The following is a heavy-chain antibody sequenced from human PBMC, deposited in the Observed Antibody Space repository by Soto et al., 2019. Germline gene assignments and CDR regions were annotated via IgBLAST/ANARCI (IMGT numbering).Heavy chain of an antibody. CDR3: ARDGGSILGNYYYMDV. CDR1: GGSISSYY. J-gene: IGHJ6*03. CDR2: IYYSGST. D-gene: IGHD2-15*01. V-gene: IGHV4-59*01. Sequence: SETLSLTCTVSGGSISSYYWSWIRQPPGKGLEWIGYIYYSGSTNYNPSLKSRVTISVDTSKNQFSLKLSSVTAADTAVYYCARDGGSILGNYYYMDVWGKGTTVTVSS.